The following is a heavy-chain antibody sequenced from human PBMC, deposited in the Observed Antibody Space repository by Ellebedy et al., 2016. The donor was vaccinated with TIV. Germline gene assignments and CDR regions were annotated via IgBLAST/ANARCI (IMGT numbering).Heavy chain of an antibody. J-gene: IGHJ6*02. CDR1: GYTFTSYA. CDR2: IKAGNGNT. Sequence: ASVKVSCKASGYTFTSYAMHWVRQAPGQRLEWMGWIKAGNGNTKYSQKFQGRVTITRDTSASTAYMELSSLRSEDTAVYYCARGGWFGETYYYYYGMDVWGQGTTVTVSS. D-gene: IGHD3-10*01. V-gene: IGHV1-3*01. CDR3: ARGGWFGETYYYYYGMDV.